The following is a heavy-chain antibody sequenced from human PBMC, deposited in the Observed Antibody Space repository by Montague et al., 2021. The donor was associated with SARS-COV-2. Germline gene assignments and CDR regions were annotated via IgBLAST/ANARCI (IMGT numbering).Heavy chain of an antibody. CDR2: IYYSGST. CDR3: AGGSGWMGNAFDI. CDR1: GGSISSYY. Sequence: SETLSLTCTVSGGSISSYYWSWIRQPPGKGLEWIGYIYYSGSTNYNPSLRSRVTISVDTSKNQFSLKLSSVTAADTAVYYCAGGSGWMGNAFDIWGQGTMVTVSS. D-gene: IGHD6-19*01. J-gene: IGHJ3*02. V-gene: IGHV4-59*01.